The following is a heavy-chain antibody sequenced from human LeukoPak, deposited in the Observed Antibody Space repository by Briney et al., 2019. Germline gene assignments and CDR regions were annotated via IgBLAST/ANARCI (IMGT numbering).Heavy chain of an antibody. D-gene: IGHD4-23*01. Sequence: GGSLRLSCAASGFAFSTYAMSWVRQAPGKGLEWVSTIYYSGGNTYSADSVKGRFTISRDNAKNTLYLQMNSLRVEGTAIYYCAKDQGQAVVPRRFDYWGQGTLVTVAS. CDR3: AKDQGQAVVPRRFDY. CDR2: IYYSGGNT. CDR1: GFAFSTYA. V-gene: IGHV3-23*01. J-gene: IGHJ4*02.